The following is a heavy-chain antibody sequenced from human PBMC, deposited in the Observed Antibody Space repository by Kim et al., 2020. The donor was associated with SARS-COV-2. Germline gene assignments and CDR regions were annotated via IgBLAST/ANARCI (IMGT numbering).Heavy chain of an antibody. J-gene: IGHJ6*03. CDR2: INHSGST. D-gene: IGHD6-19*01. Sequence: SETLSLTCAVYGGSFSGYYWSWIRQAPGKGLEWIGEINHSGSTNYNPSLKSRVSISVDTSKNQFSMKLRAVTAADTAVYYCASGTRQWLSRHYYYYMEVWGSGTRVTVSS. V-gene: IGHV4-34*01. CDR1: GGSFSGYY. CDR3: ASGTRQWLSRHYYYYMEV.